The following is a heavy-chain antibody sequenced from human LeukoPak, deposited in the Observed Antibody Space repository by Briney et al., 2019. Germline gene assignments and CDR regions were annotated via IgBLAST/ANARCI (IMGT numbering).Heavy chain of an antibody. D-gene: IGHD6-19*01. CDR3: ARETHSNGPSTTYYFDY. J-gene: IGHJ4*02. CDR1: GGSISSYY. V-gene: IGHV4-59*01. CDR2: IYYSGST. Sequence: SETLSLTCTVSGGSISSYYWSWIRQPPGKGLEWIGYIYYSGSTNYNPSLKSRVTISVDTSKNQFSLKLSSVTAADTAVYYCARETHSNGPSTTYYFDYWGQGTLVTVSS.